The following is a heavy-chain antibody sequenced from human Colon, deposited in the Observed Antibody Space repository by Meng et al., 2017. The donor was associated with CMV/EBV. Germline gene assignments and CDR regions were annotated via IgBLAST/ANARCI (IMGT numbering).Heavy chain of an antibody. J-gene: IGHJ4*02. CDR3: AKGFY. Sequence: EEQVLESGGDLGQARGSLRLSCAVSGFRFNTDILTWVRQAPGKGLDWVATISGNGARAYYADSVKGRFTISRDNSKNMVYLQMKTLRDEVTAVYYCAKGFYWGQGTLVTVSS. CDR1: GFRFNTDI. V-gene: IGHV3-23*01. CDR2: ISGNGARA.